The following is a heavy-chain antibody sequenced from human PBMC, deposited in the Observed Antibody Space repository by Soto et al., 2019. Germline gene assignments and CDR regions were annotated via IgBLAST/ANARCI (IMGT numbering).Heavy chain of an antibody. D-gene: IGHD6-6*01. Sequence: QVQLQESGPGLVRPSETLSLTCTVSGGSISRNSWSWIRQPPGKGLEWIGSVYHDGTTDYSPSLKSRATISVDTFKDQFSLKLNSVTAADTAFYYCARHATASRYYHYMDVWCKGTTVTVSS. CDR1: GGSISRNS. CDR2: VYHDGTT. J-gene: IGHJ6*03. V-gene: IGHV4-59*08. CDR3: ARHATASRYYHYMDV.